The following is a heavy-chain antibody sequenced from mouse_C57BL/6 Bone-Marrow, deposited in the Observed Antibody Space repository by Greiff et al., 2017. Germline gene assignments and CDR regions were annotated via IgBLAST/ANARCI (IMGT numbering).Heavy chain of an antibody. D-gene: IGHD1-1*01. Sequence: VQLQQSGAELVRPGASVTLSCKASGYTFTDYEMHWVKQTPVHGLEWIGAIDPETGGTAYNQKFKGKAILTADKSSSTAYMELRSLTSEDAAVYYCTRSNFYYYGSSPVYFDYWGQGTTLTVSS. CDR3: TRSNFYYYGSSPVYFDY. J-gene: IGHJ2*01. CDR2: IDPETGGT. CDR1: GYTFTDYE. V-gene: IGHV1-15*01.